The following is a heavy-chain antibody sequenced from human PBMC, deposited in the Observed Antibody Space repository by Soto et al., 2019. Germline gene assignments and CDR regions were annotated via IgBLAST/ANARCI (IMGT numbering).Heavy chain of an antibody. CDR2: ISYDGSNK. V-gene: IGHV3-30*03. Sequence: QVQLVESGGGVVQPGRSLRLSYAASGFTFSSYGMHWVRQAPGKGLEWVAVISYDGSNKYYADSVKGRFTISRDNSKNTLYLQMNSLRAEDTAVYYCTTDRAWGQGTLVTVSS. CDR1: GFTFSSYG. CDR3: TTDRA. J-gene: IGHJ4*02.